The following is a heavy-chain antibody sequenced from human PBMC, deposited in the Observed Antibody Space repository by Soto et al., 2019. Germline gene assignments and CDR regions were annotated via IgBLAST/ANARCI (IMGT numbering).Heavy chain of an antibody. D-gene: IGHD1-20*01. Sequence: PGRSMRLSFAASGFTFRGYWMHWVRQAPGKGLVWVSRINSDGSTTSYADSVKGRFTISRDNAKNTLYLQMSSLRAEDTAVYYCARDVYQEYYFDSWGQGSLVTVSS. CDR1: GFTFRGYW. V-gene: IGHV3-74*01. J-gene: IGHJ4*02. CDR2: INSDGSTT. CDR3: ARDVYQEYYFDS.